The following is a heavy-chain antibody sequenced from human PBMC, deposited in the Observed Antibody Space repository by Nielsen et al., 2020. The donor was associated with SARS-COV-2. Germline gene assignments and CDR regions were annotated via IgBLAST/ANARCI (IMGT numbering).Heavy chain of an antibody. V-gene: IGHV3-33*03. CDR1: GFTFSSYG. Sequence: RGSLRLSCAASGFTFSSYGMHWVRQAPGKGLEWVAVIWYDGSNKYYADSVKGRFTISRDNAKNSLYLQMNSLRAEDTALYYCAKVDTGRDYWGQGTLVTVSS. J-gene: IGHJ4*02. D-gene: IGHD5-18*01. CDR2: IWYDGSNK. CDR3: AKVDTGRDY.